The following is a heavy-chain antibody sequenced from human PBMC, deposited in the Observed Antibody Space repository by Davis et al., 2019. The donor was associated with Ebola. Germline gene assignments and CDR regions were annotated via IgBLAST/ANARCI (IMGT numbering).Heavy chain of an antibody. J-gene: IGHJ4*02. CDR2: INAGNGNT. D-gene: IGHD3-3*01. CDR3: ARTYDFWSGYPVDFDY. CDR1: GYTFTSYA. Sequence: ASVKVSCKASGYTFTSYAMHWVRQAPGQRLEWMGWINAGNGNTKYSQKFQGRVTMTTDTSTSTAYMELRSLRSDDTAVYYCARTYDFWSGYPVDFDYWGQGTLVTVSS. V-gene: IGHV1-3*01.